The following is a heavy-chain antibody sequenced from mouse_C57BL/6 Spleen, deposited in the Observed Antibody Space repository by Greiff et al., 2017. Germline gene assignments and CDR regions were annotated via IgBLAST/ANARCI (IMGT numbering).Heavy chain of an antibody. CDR2: ISYDGSN. V-gene: IGHV3-6*01. Sequence: EVKVEESGPGLVKPSQSLSLTCSVTGYSITSGYYWNWIRQFPGNKLEWMGYISYDGSNNYNPSLKNRISITRDTSKNQFFLKLNSVTTEDTATYYCARALYGNFLDWGQGTTLTVSS. CDR3: ARALYGNFLD. CDR1: GYSITSGYY. D-gene: IGHD2-1*01. J-gene: IGHJ2*01.